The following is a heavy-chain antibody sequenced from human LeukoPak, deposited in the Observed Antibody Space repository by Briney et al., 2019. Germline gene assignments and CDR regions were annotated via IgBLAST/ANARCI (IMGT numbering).Heavy chain of an antibody. CDR2: ISGSGDAS. CDR1: DFTFSRYA. Sequence: SGGSLRLSCAAFDFTFSRYAMSWVRQAPGKGLEWVSGISGSGDASYYADSVKGRFTISRDNSKNTLYLQMNSLRAEDTAVYYCAKVVDYDFWSGSKCIDYWGQGTLVTVSS. D-gene: IGHD3-3*01. J-gene: IGHJ4*02. V-gene: IGHV3-23*01. CDR3: AKVVDYDFWSGSKCIDY.